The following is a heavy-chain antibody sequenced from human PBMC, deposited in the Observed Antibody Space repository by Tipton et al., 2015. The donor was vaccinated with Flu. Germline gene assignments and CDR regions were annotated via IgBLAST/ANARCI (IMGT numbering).Heavy chain of an antibody. V-gene: IGHV6-1*01. CDR3: TRGNTFNI. CDR2: TYYRSKWYN. J-gene: IGHJ3*02. CDR1: GESVSSNITS. Sequence: TLSLTCAISGESVSSNITSWNWIRQSPSRGLEWLGRTYYRSKWYNDYAVSVKSRVTINPDTSKNQFSLQLSSVTPEDTAVYYCTRGNTFNIWGQGTRVTVSS.